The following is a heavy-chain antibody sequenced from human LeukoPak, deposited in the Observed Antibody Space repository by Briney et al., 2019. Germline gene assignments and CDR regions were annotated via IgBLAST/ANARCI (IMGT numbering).Heavy chain of an antibody. CDR2: IYYSGST. CDR3: ARQRTITFGGVIVYVDAFDI. J-gene: IGHJ3*02. CDR1: GGSISSSSYY. D-gene: IGHD3-16*02. V-gene: IGHV4-39*01. Sequence: KASETLSLTCTVSGGSISSSSYYWGWIRQPPGKGLEWIGSIYYSGSTYYNPSLKSRVTISVDTSKNQFSLKLSSVTAADTAVYYCARQRTITFGGVIVYVDAFDIWGQGTMVTVSS.